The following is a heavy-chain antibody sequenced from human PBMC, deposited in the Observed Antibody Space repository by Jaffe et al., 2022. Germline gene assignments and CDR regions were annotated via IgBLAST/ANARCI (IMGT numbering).Heavy chain of an antibody. CDR1: GFTFDDYA. CDR3: AKDIAIAAAGTGAFDI. CDR2: ISWDGGST. J-gene: IGHJ3*02. Sequence: EVQLVESGGVVVQPGGSLRLSCAASGFTFDDYAMHWVRQAPGKGLEWVSLISWDGGSTYYADSVKGRFTISRDNSKNSLYLQMNSLRAEDTALYYCAKDIAIAAAGTGAFDIWGQGTMVTVSS. D-gene: IGHD6-13*01. V-gene: IGHV3-43D*04.